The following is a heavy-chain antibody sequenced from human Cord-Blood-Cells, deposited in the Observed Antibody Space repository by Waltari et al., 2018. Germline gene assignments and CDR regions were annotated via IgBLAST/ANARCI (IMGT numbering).Heavy chain of an antibody. CDR2: INSDGSST. CDR1: GFTFSSYW. CDR3: ARDPVSSSSLDY. J-gene: IGHJ4*02. Sequence: EVQLVESGGGLVQSGGSMRLSCAASGFTFSSYWMTWVRQAPGKGLVWVSRINSDGSSTSYADSVKGRSTISRDNAKNTLYLQMNSLRAEDTAVYYCARDPVSSSSLDYWGQGTLVTVSS. D-gene: IGHD6-6*01. V-gene: IGHV3-74*01.